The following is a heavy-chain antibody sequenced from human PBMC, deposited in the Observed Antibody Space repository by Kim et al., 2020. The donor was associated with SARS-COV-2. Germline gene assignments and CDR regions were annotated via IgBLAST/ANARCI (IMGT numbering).Heavy chain of an antibody. CDR3: ARLVEYSYGFFDY. D-gene: IGHD5-18*01. J-gene: IGHJ4*02. V-gene: IGHV4-39*01. Sequence: CHSSLKSRVTISADTSKNQFSLGLSSVTAADTAVYYCARLVEYSYGFFDYWGQGTLVTVSS.